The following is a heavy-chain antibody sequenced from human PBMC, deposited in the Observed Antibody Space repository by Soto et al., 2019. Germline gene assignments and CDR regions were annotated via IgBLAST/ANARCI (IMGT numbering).Heavy chain of an antibody. V-gene: IGHV1-69*02. CDR2: IIPILGIA. CDR1: GGTFSSYT. D-gene: IGHD5-12*01. Sequence: QVQLVQSGAEVKKPGSSVKVSCKASGGTFSSYTISWVRQAPGQGLEWMGRIIPILGIANYAQKFQGRVTIPADKFTSTAYMELSSLTSEATAVYYCARYRGDGYERVWGQGTLVTVSS. CDR3: ARYRGDGYERV. J-gene: IGHJ4*02.